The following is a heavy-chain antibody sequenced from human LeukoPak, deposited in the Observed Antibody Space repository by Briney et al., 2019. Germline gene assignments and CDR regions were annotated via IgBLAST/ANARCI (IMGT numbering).Heavy chain of an antibody. D-gene: IGHD3-22*01. CDR1: GFTFSSYG. CDR2: ISDSGGRT. Sequence: GGSLRLSCAASGFTFSSYGMHWVRQAPGKGLEWVAGISDSGGRTNYADSVKGRFTISRDNPKNTLYLQMNSLRAEDTAVYFCAKRGVVIRVILVGFHKEAQYFDSWGQGALVTVSS. V-gene: IGHV3-23*01. CDR3: AKRGVVIRVILVGFHKEAQYFDS. J-gene: IGHJ4*02.